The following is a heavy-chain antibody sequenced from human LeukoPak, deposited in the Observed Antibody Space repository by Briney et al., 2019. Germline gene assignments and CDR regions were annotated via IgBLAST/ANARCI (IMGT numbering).Heavy chain of an antibody. Sequence: ASVKLSCKASGYTFTGNYMHCVRQAPGQGLEWMGGINPNSGGTNYAQKFQGRVTMTRDTSISTAYMELSRLRSDDTAVYYCARAGSTRFNWFDPWGQGTLVTVSS. CDR3: ARAGSTRFNWFDP. D-gene: IGHD2-15*01. J-gene: IGHJ5*02. V-gene: IGHV1-2*02. CDR1: GYTFTGNY. CDR2: INPNSGGT.